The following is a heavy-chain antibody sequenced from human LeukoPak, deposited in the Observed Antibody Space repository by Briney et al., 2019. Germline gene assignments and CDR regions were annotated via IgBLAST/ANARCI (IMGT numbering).Heavy chain of an antibody. V-gene: IGHV3-21*01. CDR3: AKGKDSVAGATNDY. D-gene: IGHD6-19*01. Sequence: GGSLRLSCAVSGFTFSSYSMSWVRQAPGKGLEWVSSISSSGTYKYYADSVKGRFTISRDNAKTSLYLQMNSLRAEDTAVYYCAKGKDSVAGATNDYWGQGTLVTVSS. CDR1: GFTFSSYS. J-gene: IGHJ4*02. CDR2: ISSSGTYK.